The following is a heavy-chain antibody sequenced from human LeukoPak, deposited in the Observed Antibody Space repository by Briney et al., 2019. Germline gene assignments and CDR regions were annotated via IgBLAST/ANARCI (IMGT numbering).Heavy chain of an antibody. CDR1: GFTFDDYG. CDR2: INWNGGST. V-gene: IGHV3-20*04. J-gene: IGHJ4*02. CDR3: ARAGSYYFDY. D-gene: IGHD1-26*01. Sequence: GGSLRLSCAASGFTFDDYGMSWVRQAPGKGLEWVSGINWNGGSTGYADSVKGRFTISRDNAKNSLYLRMNNLRAEDTALYYCARAGSYYFDYWGQGTLVTVSS.